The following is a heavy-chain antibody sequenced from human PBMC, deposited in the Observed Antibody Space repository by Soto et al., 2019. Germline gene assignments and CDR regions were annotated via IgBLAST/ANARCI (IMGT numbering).Heavy chain of an antibody. CDR2: INPSGGST. V-gene: IGHV1-46*01. Sequence: QVQLVQSGAEVKKPGASVKVSCKASGYTFTSYYMHWVRQAPGQGLEWMGIINPSGGSTSYAQKLQDRVTMTRDTSTSTVYMELSSLRSEDTAVYYCARGESSGWYKGCFDYWGQGTLVTVSS. D-gene: IGHD6-19*01. J-gene: IGHJ4*02. CDR1: GYTFTSYY. CDR3: ARGESSGWYKGCFDY.